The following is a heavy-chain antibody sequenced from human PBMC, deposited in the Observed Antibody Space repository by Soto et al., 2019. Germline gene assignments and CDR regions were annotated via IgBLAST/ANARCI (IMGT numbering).Heavy chain of an antibody. CDR3: V. Sequence: GGSLRLSCAASGFTFSSYGMHWVRQAPGKGLEWVAVIWYDGSNKYYADSVKGRFTISRDNSKLYDFWSGHHGLSYYYYYGMDVWAKGPRSPSP. V-gene: IGHV3-33*01. D-gene: IGHD3-3*01. CDR1: GFTFSSYG. CDR2: IWYDGSNK. J-gene: IGHJ6*02.